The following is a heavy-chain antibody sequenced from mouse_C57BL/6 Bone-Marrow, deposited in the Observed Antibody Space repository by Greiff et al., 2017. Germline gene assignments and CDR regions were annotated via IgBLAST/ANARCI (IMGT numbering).Heavy chain of an antibody. CDR2: ISSGGSYT. D-gene: IGHD2-4*01. V-gene: IGHV5-6*01. CDR3: ARHGGLRPLDY. CDR1: GFTFSSYG. J-gene: IGHJ2*01. Sequence: EVMLVESGGDLVKPGGSLKLSCAASGFTFSSYGMSWVRQTPDKRLEWVATISSGGSYTYYPDSVKGRLTISRDNAKNTLYLQMSSLKSEDTAMYYCARHGGLRPLDYWGQGTTLTVSS.